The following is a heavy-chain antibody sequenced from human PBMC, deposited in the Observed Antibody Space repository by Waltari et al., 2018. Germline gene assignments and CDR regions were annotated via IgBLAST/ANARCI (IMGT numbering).Heavy chain of an antibody. CDR2: VSSGGNT. V-gene: IGHV4-39*01. Sequence: QLQLQESGTGLVKPSETLSLICTISGGSIRGAYYWGWIRRSPGTGLEWIGDVSSGGNTNYNPSLKGRVTISTDTSKNQFSLRLRSVTAADTAVYYCARHRGVHTGFPGLDPWGQGTLVTVSS. CDR1: GGSIRGAYY. CDR3: ARHRGVHTGFPGLDP. J-gene: IGHJ5*02. D-gene: IGHD3-10*01.